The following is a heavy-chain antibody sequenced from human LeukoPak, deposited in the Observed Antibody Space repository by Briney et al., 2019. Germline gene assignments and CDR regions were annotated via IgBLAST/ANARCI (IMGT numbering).Heavy chain of an antibody. CDR1: GYTFSSYG. CDR3: ARDDSSSWYDY. J-gene: IGHJ4*02. D-gene: IGHD6-13*01. CDR2: ISAYSGNT. Sequence: GASVKVSCKASGYTFSSYGISWVRQAPGQGLEWMGWISAYSGNTDYAQNLQGRVTMTTDTSTSTVYMELRSLRSDDTAMYYCARDDSSSWYDYWGQGTLVTVSS. V-gene: IGHV1-18*01.